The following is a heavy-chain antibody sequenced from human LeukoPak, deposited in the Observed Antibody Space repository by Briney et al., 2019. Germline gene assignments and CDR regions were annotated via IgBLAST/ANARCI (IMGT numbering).Heavy chain of an antibody. Sequence: SQTLSLTCTVSGGSISSGGYYWSWIRQHPGEGLEWIGYIYYSGNTYYNPSLKSRVTISVDTSNNQFSLKLSSVTAADTAVYYCARHTFYYYDSSGYYERPFDYWGQGTLVTVSS. J-gene: IGHJ4*02. D-gene: IGHD3-22*01. V-gene: IGHV4-31*03. CDR2: IYYSGNT. CDR3: ARHTFYYYDSSGYYERPFDY. CDR1: GGSISSGGYY.